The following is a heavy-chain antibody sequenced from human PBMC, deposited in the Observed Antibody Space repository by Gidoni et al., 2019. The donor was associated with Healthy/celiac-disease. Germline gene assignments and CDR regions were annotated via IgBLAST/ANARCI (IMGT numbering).Heavy chain of an antibody. CDR1: GGTFSSYA. Sequence: QVQLVQSGAEVKKPGSSVKVSCMAAGGTFSSYAICWVRQAPGQGLEWMGGIIPIFGTANYAQKFQSRVTITADKSTSTAYMELSSLRSEDTAVYYCARVDERNCGGDCYWYYFDYWGQGTLVTVSS. D-gene: IGHD2-21*02. CDR3: ARVDERNCGGDCYWYYFDY. V-gene: IGHV1-69*06. J-gene: IGHJ4*02. CDR2: IIPIFGTA.